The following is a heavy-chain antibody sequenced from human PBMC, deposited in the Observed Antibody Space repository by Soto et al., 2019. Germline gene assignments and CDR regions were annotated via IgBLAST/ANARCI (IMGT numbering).Heavy chain of an antibody. CDR1: GYSFTSYW. Sequence: PGESLKISCKGSGYSFTSYWIGWVRQMPGKGLEWMGIIYPGDSDTRYSPSFQGQVTISADKSISTAYLQWSSLKASDTAMYYCARGLLDFWSPYYYGMDVWGQGTTVTVS. CDR3: ARGLLDFWSPYYYGMDV. CDR2: IYPGDSDT. V-gene: IGHV5-51*01. D-gene: IGHD3-3*01. J-gene: IGHJ6*02.